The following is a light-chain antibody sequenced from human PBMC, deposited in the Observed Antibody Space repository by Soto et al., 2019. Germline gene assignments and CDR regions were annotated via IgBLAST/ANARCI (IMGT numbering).Light chain of an antibody. CDR2: EVS. J-gene: IGLJ1*01. Sequence: QSALTQPASVSGSPGQSITISCTGTTSDVGLYNYVSWYQQHPGKAPKLMISEVSNRPSGVSNRFSGSKSGNTASLTISGLQAEDEADYFCTSFTSTSSLYVFGTGTKLTVL. V-gene: IGLV2-14*01. CDR1: TSDVGLYNY. CDR3: TSFTSTSSLYV.